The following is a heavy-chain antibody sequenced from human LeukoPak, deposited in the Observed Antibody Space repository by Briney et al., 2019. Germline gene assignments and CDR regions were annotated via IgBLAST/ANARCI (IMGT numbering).Heavy chain of an antibody. D-gene: IGHD3-3*01. J-gene: IGHJ6*03. CDR3: ARGRRFRLYYMDV. V-gene: IGHV4-38-2*02. CDR2: FFHSGST. Sequence: SETLSLTCTVSGYSISSAYYWGWIRQPPGKGLEWIGNFFHSGSTYYNPSLKSRVTISVDTSKNQFSLKLSSVTAADTAVYYCARGRRFRLYYMDVWGKGTTVTVSS. CDR1: GYSISSAYY.